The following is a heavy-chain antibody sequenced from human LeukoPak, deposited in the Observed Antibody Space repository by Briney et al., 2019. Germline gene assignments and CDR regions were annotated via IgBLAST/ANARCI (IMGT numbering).Heavy chain of an antibody. CDR2: ISWDGGST. CDR3: AKDNAAAGPGYYYYMDV. J-gene: IGHJ6*03. Sequence: PGGSLRLSCAASGFTFDDYTMHRVRQAPGKGLEWVSLISWDGGSTYYADSVKGRFTISRDNSKNSLYLQMNSLRTEDTALYYCAKDNAAAGPGYYYYMDVWGKGTTVTVSS. CDR1: GFTFDDYT. V-gene: IGHV3-43*01. D-gene: IGHD6-13*01.